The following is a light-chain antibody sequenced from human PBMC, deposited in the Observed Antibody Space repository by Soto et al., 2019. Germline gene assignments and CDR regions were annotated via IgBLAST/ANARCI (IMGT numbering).Light chain of an antibody. V-gene: IGLV2-14*01. Sequence: QSVLTQPASVSGSPGQSITISCTGTSSDVGNYNYVSWYQQYPGRVPKLLIYIVSNRPSGVSSRSSGSKSGNTASLTSSGLQAEDEADYFCTSPTPGSLYVFGTGTKVTVL. CDR2: IVS. CDR3: TSPTPGSLYV. CDR1: SSDVGNYNY. J-gene: IGLJ1*01.